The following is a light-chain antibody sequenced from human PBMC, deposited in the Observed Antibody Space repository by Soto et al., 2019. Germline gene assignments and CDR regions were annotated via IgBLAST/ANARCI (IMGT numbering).Light chain of an antibody. V-gene: IGKV1-39*01. CDR2: AAS. J-gene: IGKJ2*01. CDR1: QSISSY. CDR3: QQSYSTPPK. Sequence: DIQMTQSPSSLSASVGDRVTITCRASQSISSYLNWYQQKPGKAPKLLIYAASSLQSGVPSRFSGSGSVTDFTLTISSLQPEDVATYYCQQSYSTPPKFGQGTKLEIK.